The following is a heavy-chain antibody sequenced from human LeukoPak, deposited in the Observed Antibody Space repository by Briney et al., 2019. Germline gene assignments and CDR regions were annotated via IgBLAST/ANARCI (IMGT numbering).Heavy chain of an antibody. D-gene: IGHD3-22*01. Sequence: KTGGSLRLSCAASGFTFSSYSMNWVRQAPGKGLEWVSSISSSSSYIYYADSVKGRFTISRDNAKNSLYLQMNSLRAEDTAVYYCARDMCYYDSSGYCLGYYGMDVWGQGTTVTVSS. CDR2: ISSSSSYI. J-gene: IGHJ6*02. CDR1: GFTFSSYS. CDR3: ARDMCYYDSSGYCLGYYGMDV. V-gene: IGHV3-21*01.